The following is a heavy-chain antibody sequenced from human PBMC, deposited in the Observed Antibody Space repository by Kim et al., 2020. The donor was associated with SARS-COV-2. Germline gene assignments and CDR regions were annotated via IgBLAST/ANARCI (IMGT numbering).Heavy chain of an antibody. CDR2: IYPDDSDT. J-gene: IGHJ4*01. D-gene: IGHD2-15*01. V-gene: IGHV5-51*01. CDR1: GYSFTTYW. Sequence: GESLKISCKGSGYSFTTYWIGWVRQMPGKGLEWMGIIYPDDSDTRYSPSFQGQVTMSVDKSISTAYLQWSSLEASDTAMYYCASRLRAADYWGHGTLVTVSS. CDR3: ASRLRAADY.